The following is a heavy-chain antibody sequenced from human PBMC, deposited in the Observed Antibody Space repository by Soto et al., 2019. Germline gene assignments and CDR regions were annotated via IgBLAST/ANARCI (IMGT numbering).Heavy chain of an antibody. V-gene: IGHV1-18*01. CDR1: GYTFTTYC. CDR3: ARDRGQWLSKGEFDP. Sequence: QVQLVQSGAEVKKPGASVKVSCKASGYTFTTYCINWVRQAPGQGLEWMGWISAYNGNTNYAQKLQGRVTMTTDTSTSTAYMELRSLRSDDTAVYYCARDRGQWLSKGEFDPWGQGTLVTVSS. CDR2: ISAYNGNT. D-gene: IGHD6-19*01. J-gene: IGHJ5*02.